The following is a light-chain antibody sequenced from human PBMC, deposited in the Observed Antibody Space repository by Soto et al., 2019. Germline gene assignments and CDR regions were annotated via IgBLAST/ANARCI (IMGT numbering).Light chain of an antibody. CDR3: QQRSNWLWT. Sequence: EIVMTQSPATLSVSPGDRATLSCRASQSVGSNLAWYQQKPGQAPRLLIYGASTRVTGIPARFSGSGSGTEFTLTISSLQSEDFAVYHCQQRSNWLWTFGQGTKVDI. V-gene: IGKV3-15*01. CDR2: GAS. J-gene: IGKJ1*01. CDR1: QSVGSN.